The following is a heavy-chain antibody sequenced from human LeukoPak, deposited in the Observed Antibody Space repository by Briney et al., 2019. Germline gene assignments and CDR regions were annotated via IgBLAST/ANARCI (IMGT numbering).Heavy chain of an antibody. CDR3: AKDSSDYYGSGTYSASFQH. J-gene: IGHJ1*01. D-gene: IGHD3-10*01. V-gene: IGHV3-9*01. CDR2: ISWSSDSI. Sequence: GGSLRLSCAASGFTFDDYAMHWVRQAPGKGLEWVSGISWSSDSIGYADSVKGRFTISRDNAKNSLYLQMHSLRTEDTAFYYCAKDSSDYYGSGTYSASFQHWGQGTLVTVSS. CDR1: GFTFDDYA.